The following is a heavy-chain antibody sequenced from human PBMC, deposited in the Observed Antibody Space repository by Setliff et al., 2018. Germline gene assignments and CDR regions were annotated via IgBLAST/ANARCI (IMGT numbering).Heavy chain of an antibody. CDR2: ISSSSSTI. J-gene: IGHJ4*02. D-gene: IGHD3-22*01. V-gene: IGHV3-48*04. CDR1: GFTFSSYS. CDR3: AKDRPAYDSSGNFDY. Sequence: PGGSLRLSCAASGFTFSSYSMNWVRQAPGKGLEWVSYISSSSSTIYYADSVKGRFTISRDNAKNTLYLQMNSLRAEDTAVYYCAKDRPAYDSSGNFDYWGQGTLVTVSS.